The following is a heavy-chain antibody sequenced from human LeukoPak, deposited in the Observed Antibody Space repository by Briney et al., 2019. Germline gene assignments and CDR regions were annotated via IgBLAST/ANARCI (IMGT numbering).Heavy chain of an antibody. CDR1: GDSVSSNNAA. Sequence: SQTLSLTCAISGDSVSSNNAAWNWIRQSPSRGLEWLGRTYYRSKWYNDYAVSVKSRITINPDTSKNQFSLQLNSVTPEDTAVYYCARDGTLGGVAPMADDRNYGMDVWGQGTTVTVSS. V-gene: IGHV6-1*01. CDR2: TYYRSKWYN. J-gene: IGHJ6*02. D-gene: IGHD3-16*01. CDR3: ARDGTLGGVAPMADDRNYGMDV.